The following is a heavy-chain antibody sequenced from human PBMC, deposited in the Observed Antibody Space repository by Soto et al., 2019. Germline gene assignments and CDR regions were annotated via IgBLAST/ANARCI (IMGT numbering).Heavy chain of an antibody. Sequence: TLSLTCTVSGGSISSGDYYWSWIRQPPGKGLEWIGYIYYSGSTYYNPSLKSRVTISVDTSKNQFSLKLSSVTAADTAVYYCARGGIVVVNAIPSDAFDIWGQGTMVSVS. CDR1: GGSISSGDYY. D-gene: IGHD2-21*01. V-gene: IGHV4-30-4*01. J-gene: IGHJ3*02. CDR3: ARGGIVVVNAIPSDAFDI. CDR2: IYYSGST.